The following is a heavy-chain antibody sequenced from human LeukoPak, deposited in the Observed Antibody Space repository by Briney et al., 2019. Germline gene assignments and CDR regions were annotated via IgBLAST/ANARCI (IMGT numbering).Heavy chain of an antibody. D-gene: IGHD3/OR15-3a*01. CDR2: ISSDGSST. CDR1: GFTFSSFW. V-gene: IGHV3-74*01. Sequence: GGSLRLSCAASGFTFSSFWMHWVRQAPGKGLVWVSRISSDGSSTNYADSVKCRFTISRDNAKNTLYLQMNSLRAEDTAVYYCARDRGFWTGPYYYYYMDVWGKGTTVTVSS. J-gene: IGHJ6*03. CDR3: ARDRGFWTGPYYYYYMDV.